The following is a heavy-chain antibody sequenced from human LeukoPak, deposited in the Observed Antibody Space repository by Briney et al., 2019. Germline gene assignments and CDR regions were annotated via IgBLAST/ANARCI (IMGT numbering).Heavy chain of an antibody. D-gene: IGHD3-22*01. J-gene: IGHJ6*03. CDR2: IIPIFGTA. CDR1: GGTFSSYA. CDR3: ARGLYYYDSSGYDYHYMDV. V-gene: IGHV1-69*05. Sequence: ASVKVSCKASGGTFSSYAISWVRQAPGQGLEWMGGIIPIFGTANYAQKFQGRVTITTDESTSTAYMELSSLRSEDTAVYYCARGLYYYDSSGYDYHYMDVWGKGTTVTVSS.